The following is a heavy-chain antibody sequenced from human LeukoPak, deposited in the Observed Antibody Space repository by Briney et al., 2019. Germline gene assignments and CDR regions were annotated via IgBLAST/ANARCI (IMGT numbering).Heavy chain of an antibody. CDR2: LYHSGHT. Sequence: SQTMSLTCAVYTRSISSRNSWSWVRQHPGKRLEWIGELYHSGHTNHNRSLKSRVTISVDKSKNQFSLKLSSVTAADTAVYYCARAERSGQLDAEYYYYGMDVRGKGTTVTVSS. V-gene: IGHV4-4*02. D-gene: IGHD3-10*01. CDR3: ARAERSGQLDAEYYYYGMDV. J-gene: IGHJ6*04. CDR1: TRSISSRNS.